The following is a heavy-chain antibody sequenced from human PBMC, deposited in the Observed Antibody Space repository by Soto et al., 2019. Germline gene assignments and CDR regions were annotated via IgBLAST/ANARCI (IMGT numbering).Heavy chain of an antibody. CDR2: IYSGGST. V-gene: IGHV3-66*01. Sequence: EVQLVESGGGLVQPGGSLRLSCAASGFTVSSNYMSWVRQAPGKGLEWVSVIYSGGSTYYADSVKGRFTISRDNSNNTLYLQMNSLRAEDTAVYYCARDRVVGATKYYYGMDVWGQGTTVTVSS. CDR3: ARDRVVGATKYYYGMDV. CDR1: GFTVSSNY. D-gene: IGHD1-26*01. J-gene: IGHJ6*02.